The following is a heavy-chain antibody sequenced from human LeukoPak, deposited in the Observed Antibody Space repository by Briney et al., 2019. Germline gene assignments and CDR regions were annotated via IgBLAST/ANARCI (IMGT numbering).Heavy chain of an antibody. CDR3: AKSYFDYSTYYSYYFNL. CDR1: GGSISSHY. CDR2: IYTDGST. D-gene: IGHD4-11*01. V-gene: IGHV4-4*09. Sequence: KPSETLSLTCTVSGGSISSHYWSWIRQPPGRGLEWIGYIYTDGSTNYNPSLKSRVTISVDTSKNQFALKLSSVTAADTAVYYCAKSYFDYSTYYSYYFNLWGQGALVTVSS. J-gene: IGHJ4*02.